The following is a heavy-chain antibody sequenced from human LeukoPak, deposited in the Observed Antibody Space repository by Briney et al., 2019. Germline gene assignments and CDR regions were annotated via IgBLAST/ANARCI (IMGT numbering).Heavy chain of an antibody. D-gene: IGHD3-22*01. J-gene: IGHJ4*02. CDR1: GFSFANYG. Sequence: GGSLRLSCVGSGFSFANYGTNWVRQAPGRGLEWVSYISTSRTDYADSVKGRFTVSRDNAKNSLYLQMDSLRVEDTAVYYCARDFFHSSDSRPFDYWGQGTLVTVSS. V-gene: IGHV3-69-1*01. CDR3: ARDFFHSSDSRPFDY. CDR2: ISTSRT.